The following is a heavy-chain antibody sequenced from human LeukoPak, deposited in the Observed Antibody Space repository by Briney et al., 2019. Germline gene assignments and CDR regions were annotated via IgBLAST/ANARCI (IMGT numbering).Heavy chain of an antibody. CDR3: ARQKYSSGWFMDY. D-gene: IGHD6-19*01. Sequence: GGSLRLSCAASGFTFSSYAMSWVRQAPGKGLEWVSAISGSGGSTYYADSVKGRFTISRDNSKNTLYLQMNSLRAEDTAVYYCARQKYSSGWFMDYWGQGTLVTVSS. V-gene: IGHV3-23*01. J-gene: IGHJ4*02. CDR2: ISGSGGST. CDR1: GFTFSSYA.